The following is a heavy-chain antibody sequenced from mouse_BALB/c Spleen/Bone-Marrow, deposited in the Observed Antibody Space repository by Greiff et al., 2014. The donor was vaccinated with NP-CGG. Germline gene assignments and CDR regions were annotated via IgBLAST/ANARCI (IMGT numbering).Heavy chain of an antibody. CDR1: GYTFTSFI. CDR2: INPSNGGT. V-gene: IGHV1-14*01. Sequence: EVKLMESGPELVKPGASVKMSCKTSGYTFTSFIMHWVKQKPGQGLEWIGSINPSNGGTKYNENFKGKATLTSDKSSSTAYMEHSSLPSEDSAVYYCARPYYYDSSHYFAMDYWGQGTSVTVSS. J-gene: IGHJ4*01. D-gene: IGHD1-1*01. CDR3: ARPYYYDSSHYFAMDY.